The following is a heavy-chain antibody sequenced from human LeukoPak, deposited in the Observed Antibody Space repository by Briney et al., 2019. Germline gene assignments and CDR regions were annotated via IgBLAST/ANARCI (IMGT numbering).Heavy chain of an antibody. V-gene: IGHV1-2*02. CDR3: ARGFNYYDNSGYYQYYFDY. CDR1: GYTFTDYY. D-gene: IGHD3-22*01. J-gene: IGHJ4*02. CDR2: INPNSGGT. Sequence: ASVKVSCKSSGYTFTDYYMHWVRQAPGQGLEWMGWINPNSGGTNYAQNFQGRVTMTRDTSITTAYMELSRLRSDDTAVYYCARGFNYYDNSGYYQYYFDYWGQGTLATVSS.